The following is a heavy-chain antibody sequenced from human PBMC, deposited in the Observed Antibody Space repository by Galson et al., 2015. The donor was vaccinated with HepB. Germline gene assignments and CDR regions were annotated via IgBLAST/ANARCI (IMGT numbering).Heavy chain of an antibody. CDR1: GYTFTSYA. D-gene: IGHD6-19*01. J-gene: IGHJ4*02. CDR2: ISAYNGAT. Sequence: SVKVSCKASGYTFTSYAVSWVRQAPGQGLVYVGWISAYNGATNYARSFQGRVTMTTDTSMSTVYMELRTLRSDDTAVYYCARLHSSGWPLEGFDYWGQGTLVTVSS. CDR3: ARLHSSGWPLEGFDY. V-gene: IGHV1-18*01.